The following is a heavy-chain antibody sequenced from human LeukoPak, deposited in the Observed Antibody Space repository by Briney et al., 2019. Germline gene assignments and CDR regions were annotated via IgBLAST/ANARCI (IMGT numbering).Heavy chain of an antibody. Sequence: GASVKVSCKASGYTFTDYYMHWVQQAPGKGLEWRGRVDPEDGETIYAEKFQGRVTITRNTSISTAYMELSSLRSEDTAVYYCARAYSSGWYRGNNWFDPWGQGTLVTVSS. D-gene: IGHD6-19*01. J-gene: IGHJ5*02. CDR1: GYTFTDYY. V-gene: IGHV1-69-2*01. CDR2: VDPEDGET. CDR3: ARAYSSGWYRGNNWFDP.